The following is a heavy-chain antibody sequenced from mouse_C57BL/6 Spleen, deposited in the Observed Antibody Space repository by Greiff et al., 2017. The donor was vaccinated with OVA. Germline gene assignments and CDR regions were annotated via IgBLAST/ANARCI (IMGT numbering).Heavy chain of an antibody. D-gene: IGHD1-1*01. CDR2: IYPRSGNT. CDR3: ARLGGDYYGSSRYFDV. V-gene: IGHV1-81*01. J-gene: IGHJ1*03. Sequence: VQLVESGAELARPGASVKLSCKASGYTFTSYGISWVKQRTGQGLECIGEIYPRSGNTYYNEKFKGKATLTADKSSSTAYMELRSLTSEDSAVYFCARLGGDYYGSSRYFDVWGTGTTVTVSS. CDR1: GYTFTSYG.